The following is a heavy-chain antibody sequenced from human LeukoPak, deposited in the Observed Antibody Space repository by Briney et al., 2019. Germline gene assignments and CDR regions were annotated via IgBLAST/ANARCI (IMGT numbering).Heavy chain of an antibody. V-gene: IGHV3-23*01. D-gene: IGHD3-16*01. CDR2: ISGSGSST. J-gene: IGHJ6*03. Sequence: PGGSLRLSCAASGFTFSSYWMSWVRQAPGKGLEWVSPISGSGSSTYYAAYVKGRFTISRDNSKNTLYLQMNSLRAEDTAVYYCARHGANYYYYYMDVWGKGTTVTVSS. CDR1: GFTFSSYW. CDR3: ARHGANYYYYYMDV.